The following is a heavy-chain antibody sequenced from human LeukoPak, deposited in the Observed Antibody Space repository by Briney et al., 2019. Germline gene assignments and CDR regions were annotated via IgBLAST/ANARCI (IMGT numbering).Heavy chain of an antibody. CDR2: INPNSGGT. CDR3: ARVRCSGGSCYSGLNWFDP. V-gene: IGHV1-2*06. D-gene: IGHD2-15*01. Sequence: ASVKVSCKASGYTFTGYYMHWVRQAPGQGLEWLGRINPNSGGTNYAQKFQGRVTMTRDTFISTAYMELSRLRSDDTAVYYCARVRCSGGSCYSGLNWFDPWGQGTLVTVSS. J-gene: IGHJ5*02. CDR1: GYTFTGYY.